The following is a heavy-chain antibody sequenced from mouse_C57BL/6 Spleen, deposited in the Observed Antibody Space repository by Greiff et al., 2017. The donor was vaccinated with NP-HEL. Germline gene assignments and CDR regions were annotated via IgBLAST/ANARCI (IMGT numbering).Heavy chain of an antibody. Sequence: VQLQQSGPELVKPGASVKISCKASGYAFSSSWMNWVKQRPGKGLEWIGRIYPGDGGTNYNGKFKGKATLTADKSSSTAYMQLSSLTSEDSAVYFCARNYGSSYAMDYWGQGTSVTVSS. V-gene: IGHV1-82*01. D-gene: IGHD1-1*01. J-gene: IGHJ4*01. CDR2: IYPGDGGT. CDR3: ARNYGSSYAMDY. CDR1: GYAFSSSW.